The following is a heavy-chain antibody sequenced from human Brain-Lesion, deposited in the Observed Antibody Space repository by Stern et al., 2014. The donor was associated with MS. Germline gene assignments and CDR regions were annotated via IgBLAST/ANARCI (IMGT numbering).Heavy chain of an antibody. CDR2: ISWNSGNI. V-gene: IGHV3-9*01. CDR1: GFTFAVYA. Sequence: QLVESGGYLVQPGRSLRLSCAAFGFTFAVYAMHWVRQAPGKGLERVAGISWNSGNIGYADFVKGRFTTSRDNAYSSLYLQMNSLRPEDTALYYCARDITGSSAYFAYWGQGTLVTVSS. J-gene: IGHJ4*02. CDR3: ARDITGSSAYFAY. D-gene: IGHD1-14*01.